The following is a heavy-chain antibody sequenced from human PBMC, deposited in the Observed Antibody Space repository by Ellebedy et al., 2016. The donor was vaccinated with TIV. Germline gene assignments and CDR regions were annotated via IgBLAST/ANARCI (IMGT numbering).Heavy chain of an antibody. CDR1: GFTFDDYA. CDR2: ISWNSGSI. J-gene: IGHJ6*02. V-gene: IGHV3-9*01. D-gene: IGHD3-10*01. Sequence: SLKISXAASGFTFDDYAMHWVRQAPGQGLEWVSGISWNSGSIGYADSVKGRFTISRDNAKNSLYLQMNSLRAEDTALYYCAKDISLLWFGELSCGMDVWGQGTTVTVSS. CDR3: AKDISLLWFGELSCGMDV.